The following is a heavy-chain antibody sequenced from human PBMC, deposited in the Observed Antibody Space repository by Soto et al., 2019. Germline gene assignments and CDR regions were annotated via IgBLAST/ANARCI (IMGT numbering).Heavy chain of an antibody. Sequence: ASVKVSCKASGYTFTSYDINWVRQATGQGLEWMGWMNPNSGNTGYAQKFQGRVTMTRNTSINTAYMELSSLRSEDTAVYYCATSYGSGSYLYYYYGMDVWGQGTTVTVSS. D-gene: IGHD3-10*01. CDR1: GYTFTSYD. CDR2: MNPNSGNT. CDR3: ATSYGSGSYLYYYYGMDV. V-gene: IGHV1-8*01. J-gene: IGHJ6*02.